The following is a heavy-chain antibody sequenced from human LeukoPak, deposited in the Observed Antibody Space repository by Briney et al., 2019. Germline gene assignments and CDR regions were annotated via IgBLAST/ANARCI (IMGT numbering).Heavy chain of an antibody. J-gene: IGHJ6*02. Sequence: GGSLRLSCEASGFTFSSYAMHWVRQAPGKGLEWVAVISYDGSNKYYADSVKGRFTISRDNSKNTLYLQMNSLRAEDTAVYYCARDVVGSSNNGMDVWGQGTTVTVPS. V-gene: IGHV3-30-3*01. CDR2: ISYDGSNK. CDR3: ARDVVGSSNNGMDV. CDR1: GFTFSSYA. D-gene: IGHD6-13*01.